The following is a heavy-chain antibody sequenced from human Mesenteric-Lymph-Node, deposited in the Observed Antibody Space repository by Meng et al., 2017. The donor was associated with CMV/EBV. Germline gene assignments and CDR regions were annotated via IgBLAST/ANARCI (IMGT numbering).Heavy chain of an antibody. V-gene: IGHV2-5*01. D-gene: IGHD1-1*01. CDR3: ARDQTGTTPDAFDF. Sequence: SGPTLVKPTQTLTLTCTFSGFSLTTHGVGVTWVRQPPGKALEWLALIYWTGEERYNPSLKTRLTITKDTSRNQVVLTMTNMDPVDTATYYCARDQTGTTPDAFDFWAKGQWSPSPQ. J-gene: IGHJ3*01. CDR1: GFSLTTHGVG. CDR2: IYWTGEE.